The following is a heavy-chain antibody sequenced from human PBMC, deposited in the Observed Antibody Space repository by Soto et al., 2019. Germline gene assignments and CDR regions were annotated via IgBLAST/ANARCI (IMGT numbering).Heavy chain of an antibody. Sequence: PGGSLRLSWAASGFTFSSYGMRRVRQAPGKGLEWVAVIWYDGSNKYYADSVKGRFTISRDNSKNTLYLQMNSLRAEDTAVYYCARDHYGDYGFFDYWGQGTLVTVSS. V-gene: IGHV3-33*08. CDR2: IWYDGSNK. CDR1: GFTFSSYG. D-gene: IGHD4-17*01. CDR3: ARDHYGDYGFFDY. J-gene: IGHJ4*02.